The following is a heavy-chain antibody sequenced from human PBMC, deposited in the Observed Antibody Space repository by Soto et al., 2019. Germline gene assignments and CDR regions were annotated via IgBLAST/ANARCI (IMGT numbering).Heavy chain of an antibody. V-gene: IGHV3-23*01. CDR2: LSDSGGSI. CDR1: GFTFSSHA. D-gene: IGHD6-13*01. Sequence: EVQLLESGGGLVQPGGSLRLSCTASGFTFSSHAMTWVRQAPGKGLEWVSGLSDSGGSIYYADSVKGRFTIFRDNSMNPLYLQMNTLRAEDTAVYYCAKVSSGWYAGFFDLWGQGTLVTVSS. CDR3: AKVSSGWYAGFFDL. J-gene: IGHJ4*02.